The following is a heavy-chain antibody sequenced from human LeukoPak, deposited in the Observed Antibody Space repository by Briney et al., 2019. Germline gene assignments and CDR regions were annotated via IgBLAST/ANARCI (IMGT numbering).Heavy chain of an antibody. CDR1: GGTFSSYA. CDR3: ARDVGPITMVRGVILYGWFDP. CDR2: IIPIFGTA. D-gene: IGHD3-10*01. J-gene: IGHJ5*02. Sequence: SVKVSCKASGGTFSSYAISWVRQAPGQGLEWMGGIIPIFGTANYAQKFQGRVTITADESTSTAYMELSSLRSEDTAVYYCARDVGPITMVRGVILYGWFDPWGQGTLVTVSS. V-gene: IGHV1-69*13.